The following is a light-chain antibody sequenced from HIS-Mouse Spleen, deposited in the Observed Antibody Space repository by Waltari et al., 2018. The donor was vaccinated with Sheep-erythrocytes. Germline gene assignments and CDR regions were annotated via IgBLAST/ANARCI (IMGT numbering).Light chain of an antibody. CDR2: DVS. V-gene: IGLV2-11*01. J-gene: IGLJ2*01. CDR3: CSYAGSYTLV. Sequence: QSALTQPRSVSGSPAQPVPLPCTGTSSAVGGHNYVSWYQQHPGKAPKLMIYDVSKRPSGVPDRFSGSKSGNTASLTISGLQAEDEADYYCCSYAGSYTLVFGGGTKLTVL. CDR1: SSAVGGHNY.